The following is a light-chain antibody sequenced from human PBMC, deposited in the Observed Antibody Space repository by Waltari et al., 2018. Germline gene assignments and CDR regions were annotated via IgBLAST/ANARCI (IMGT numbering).Light chain of an antibody. CDR3: CSYTGSSTSYG. V-gene: IGLV2-23*01. CDR1: STALASYNL. J-gene: IGLJ1*01. Sequence: QSALSQPASVSGSPGQSLTITCTGASTALASYNLVAWYQHHPNRAPKLIIYEATKRPAGISHRFSGAKSGATASRRISGLQADDEADYYCCSYTGSSTSYGCGGGTKVTVL. CDR2: EAT.